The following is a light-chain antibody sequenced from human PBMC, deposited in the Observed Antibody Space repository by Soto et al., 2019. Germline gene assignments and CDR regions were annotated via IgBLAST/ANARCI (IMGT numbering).Light chain of an antibody. J-gene: IGLJ2*01. CDR3: ETWDSSQSAVV. CDR2: DNN. Sequence: QSLLTQPPSVSAAPGQKVTISCSGSSSNIGDNYVSWYQQLPGTAPKLLIYDNNSRPSGIPDRFSGSKSGTSATLAITGLQTGDEADYYCETWDSSQSAVVFGGGTKLTVL. CDR1: SSNIGDNY. V-gene: IGLV1-51*01.